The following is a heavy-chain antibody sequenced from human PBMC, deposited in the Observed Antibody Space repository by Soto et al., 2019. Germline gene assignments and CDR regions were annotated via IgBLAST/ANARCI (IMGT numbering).Heavy chain of an antibody. CDR1: GYTFTSYG. V-gene: IGHV1-18*04. Sequence: ASVKVSCKASGYTFTSYGMSWVRQATGKGLEWMGWISAYNGNTNYAQTLQGRVTMATDTSTSTAYMERRSLRSDDTAVYYCARDPGRYCSSTSCYSPYFYYWGQGTLVTVSS. CDR2: ISAYNGNT. CDR3: ARDPGRYCSSTSCYSPYFYY. J-gene: IGHJ4*02. D-gene: IGHD2-2*02.